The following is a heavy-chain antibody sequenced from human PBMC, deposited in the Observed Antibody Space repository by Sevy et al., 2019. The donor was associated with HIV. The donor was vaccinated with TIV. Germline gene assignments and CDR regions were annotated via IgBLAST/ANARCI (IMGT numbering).Heavy chain of an antibody. CDR1: GSTLTRLS. CDR3: ATTKDYYDNSGDPFDY. V-gene: IGHV1-24*01. J-gene: IGHJ4*02. Sequence: ASVKVSCKVSGSTLTRLSMHWVRQAPGKGLEWMASFDPEDGKTVYAQKFQGRVTMTEDTSTDTAYMGLSSLRSEDTAVYYRATTKDYYDNSGDPFDYWGQGTLVTVSS. D-gene: IGHD3-22*01. CDR2: FDPEDGKT.